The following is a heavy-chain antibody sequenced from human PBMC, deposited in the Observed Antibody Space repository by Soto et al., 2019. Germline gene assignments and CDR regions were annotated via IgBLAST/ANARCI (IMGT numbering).Heavy chain of an antibody. CDR3: GRGGGSSAIDY. V-gene: IGHV3-33*01. CDR1: GFTFSAFG. Sequence: GGSLRLSCAASGFTFSAFGMHWVRRAPGKGLQWVAVIRYDGSNKYYADSVKGRFTISRDNSKKTLYLQMNSLRAEDTAVYYCGRGGGSSAIDYWGQGTLVTVSS. CDR2: IRYDGSNK. J-gene: IGHJ4*02. D-gene: IGHD1-26*01.